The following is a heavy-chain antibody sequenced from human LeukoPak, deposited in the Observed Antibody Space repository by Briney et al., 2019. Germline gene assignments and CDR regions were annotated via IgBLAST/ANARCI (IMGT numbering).Heavy chain of an antibody. D-gene: IGHD6-6*01. CDR2: ISPYNGNT. V-gene: IGHV1-18*01. CDR3: ARGTRIAARPGSEYFQH. J-gene: IGHJ1*01. CDR1: GYTFTSYG. Sequence: GASVKVSCKASGYTFTSYGISWVRQAPGQGLEWMGWISPYNGNTNYAQKFQGRVTLTTDTSTSTAYMELRSLRSDDTAVYYCARGTRIAARPGSEYFQHWGQGTLVTVSS.